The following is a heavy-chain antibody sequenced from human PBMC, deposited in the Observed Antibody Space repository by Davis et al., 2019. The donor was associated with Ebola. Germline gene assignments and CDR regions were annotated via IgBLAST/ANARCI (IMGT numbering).Heavy chain of an antibody. V-gene: IGHV1-69*13. Sequence: SVKVSCKASGYTFTSYGISWVRQAPGQGLEWMGGIIPIFGTANYAQKFQGRVTITADESTSTAYMELSSLRSEDTAVYYCARDSPHMGSSLDYWGQGTLVTVSS. CDR2: IIPIFGTA. J-gene: IGHJ4*02. CDR3: ARDSPHMGSSLDY. CDR1: GYTFTSYG. D-gene: IGHD6-13*01.